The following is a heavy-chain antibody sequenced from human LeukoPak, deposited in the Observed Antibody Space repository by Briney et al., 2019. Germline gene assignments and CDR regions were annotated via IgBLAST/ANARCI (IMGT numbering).Heavy chain of an antibody. V-gene: IGHV1-8*02. Sequence: VASVKVSCKASGYTFTSYGISWVRQATGQGLEWMGWMNPNSGNTGYAQKFQGRVTMTRNTSISTACMELSSLRSEDTAVYYCAREPSYYYGSGSQEWGQGTLVTVSS. CDR2: MNPNSGNT. D-gene: IGHD3-10*01. CDR1: GYTFTSYG. CDR3: AREPSYYYGSGSQE. J-gene: IGHJ4*02.